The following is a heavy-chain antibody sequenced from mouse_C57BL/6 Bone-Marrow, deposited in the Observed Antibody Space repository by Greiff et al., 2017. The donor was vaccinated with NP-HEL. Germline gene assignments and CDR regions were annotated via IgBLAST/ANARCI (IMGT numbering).Heavy chain of an antibody. CDR1: GYTFTSYW. Sequence: QVQLQQPGAELVKPGASVKLSCKASGYTFTSYWMQWVKQRPGQGLEWIGEIDPSDSYTNYNQKFKGKATLTVDTSSSTAYMQLSSLTSEDSAVYYCARSGEYYAMDYWGQGTSVTVSS. J-gene: IGHJ4*01. CDR3: ARSGEYYAMDY. V-gene: IGHV1-50*01. CDR2: IDPSDSYT.